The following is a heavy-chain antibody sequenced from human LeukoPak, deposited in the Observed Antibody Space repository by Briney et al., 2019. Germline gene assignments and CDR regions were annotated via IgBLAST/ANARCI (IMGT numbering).Heavy chain of an antibody. CDR2: IWYDGSNK. V-gene: IGHV3-33*01. CDR1: GFTFSSYG. CDR3: ARDSGGNYYDSSGYYGYYYYMDV. Sequence: PGGSLRLSCAASGFTFSSYGMHWVRQAPGKGLEWVAVIWYDGSNKYYADSVKGRFTISRDNSKNTLYLQMNSLRAEDTAVYYCARDSGGNYYDSSGYYGYYYYMDVWGKGTTVTVSS. J-gene: IGHJ6*03. D-gene: IGHD3-22*01.